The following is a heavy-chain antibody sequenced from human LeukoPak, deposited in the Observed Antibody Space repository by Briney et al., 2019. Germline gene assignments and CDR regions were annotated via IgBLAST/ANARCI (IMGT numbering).Heavy chain of an antibody. CDR1: GLTVSSNY. D-gene: IGHD2-15*01. V-gene: IGHV3-53*01. J-gene: IGHJ4*02. Sequence: GGSLRLSCAASGLTVSSNYMSWVGQAAGKGLEWVSVTYRNGRTYYADYVKGRFTISRDISKNKLYLQMNSLRAEDTAVYCCARAPVTSCRGAFCYPFDYWGPGILVTVSS. CDR3: ARAPVTSCRGAFCYPFDY. CDR2: TYRNGRT.